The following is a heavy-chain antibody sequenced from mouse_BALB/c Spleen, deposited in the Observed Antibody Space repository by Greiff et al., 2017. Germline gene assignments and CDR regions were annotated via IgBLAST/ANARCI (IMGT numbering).Heavy chain of an antibody. CDR1: GFSLTSYG. CDR3: ASQKNYGNYEDSMDY. CDR2: IWRVGST. V-gene: IGHV2-5-1*01. J-gene: IGHJ4*01. D-gene: IGHD2-1*01. Sequence: QVHVKQSGPSLVQPSQSLSITCTVSGFSLTSYGVHWVRQSPGKGLEWLGVIWRVGSTDYNAAFMSRLSITKDNSKSQVFFKMNSLQADDTAIYYCASQKNYGNYEDSMDYWGQGTSVTVSS.